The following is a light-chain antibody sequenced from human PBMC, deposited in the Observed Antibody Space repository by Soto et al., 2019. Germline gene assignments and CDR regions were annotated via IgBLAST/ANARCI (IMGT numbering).Light chain of an antibody. CDR1: SSDVGSYNL. J-gene: IGLJ1*01. V-gene: IGLV2-23*02. Sequence: QSALTQPASVSGSPGQSITISCTGTSSDVGSYNLVSWYQQHPGKAPKLMIYEVSKRPSGVSNRFSGSKSGNTASLTISGLQAEDEADYYCCSYAGSSTHFYVFGTGTKVTVL. CDR2: EVS. CDR3: CSYAGSSTHFYV.